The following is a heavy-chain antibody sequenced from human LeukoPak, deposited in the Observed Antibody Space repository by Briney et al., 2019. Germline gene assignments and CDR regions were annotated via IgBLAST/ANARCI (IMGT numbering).Heavy chain of an antibody. CDR1: GFTFSSYS. CDR3: ARGRDYYDSSGYLGY. V-gene: IGHV3-21*01. J-gene: IGHJ4*02. CDR2: ISSSSSYI. D-gene: IGHD3-22*01. Sequence: GGSLRLSCAASGFTFSSYSMNWVRQAPGKGLEWVSSISSSSSYIYYADSVKGRFTISRDNAKNSLYLQMNSLRAEDTAVYYCARGRDYYDSSGYLGYWGQGTLVTVSS.